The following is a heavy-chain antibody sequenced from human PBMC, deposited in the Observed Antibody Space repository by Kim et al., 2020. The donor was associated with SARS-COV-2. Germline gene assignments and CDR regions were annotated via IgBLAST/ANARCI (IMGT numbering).Heavy chain of an antibody. CDR1: GFTFRSYS. CDR2: ISTSGSYV. V-gene: IGHV3-21*01. J-gene: IGHJ5*02. D-gene: IGHD2-21*01. Sequence: GGSLRLSCEGSGFTFRSYSMNWVRQAPGKGLEWVSFISTSGSYVYYADSVKGRFTISRDNVRNSLYLEMKSLRGEDTAIYFCARGPPPPCFFAPWGQRT. CDR3: ARGPPPPCFFAP.